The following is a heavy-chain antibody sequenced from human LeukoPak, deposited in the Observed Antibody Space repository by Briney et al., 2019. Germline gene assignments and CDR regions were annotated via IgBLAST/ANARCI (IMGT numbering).Heavy chain of an antibody. Sequence: PSETLSLTCAVYGGSFSGYYWSWIRQPPGKGLEWIGEINHSGSTNYNPSLKSRVTISVDTSKNQFSLKLSSVTAADTAVYYCARGRVATFGLNPHFDYWGQGTLVTVSS. CDR3: ARGRVATFGLNPHFDY. J-gene: IGHJ4*02. V-gene: IGHV4-34*01. D-gene: IGHD5-12*01. CDR1: GGSFSGYY. CDR2: INHSGST.